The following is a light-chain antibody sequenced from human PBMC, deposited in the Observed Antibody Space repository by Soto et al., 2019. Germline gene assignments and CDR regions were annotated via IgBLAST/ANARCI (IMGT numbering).Light chain of an antibody. V-gene: IGKV3-11*01. Sequence: EIVLTQSPATLSLSPGERATLSCRASQSVSSYLAWYQQKPGQAPRLLIYDASNRATGIPARFSGSGSGTDFTLTISSLEPEDFAVYYFQQRSNWRGTFGPGTKVDIK. CDR1: QSVSSY. J-gene: IGKJ3*01. CDR3: QQRSNWRGT. CDR2: DAS.